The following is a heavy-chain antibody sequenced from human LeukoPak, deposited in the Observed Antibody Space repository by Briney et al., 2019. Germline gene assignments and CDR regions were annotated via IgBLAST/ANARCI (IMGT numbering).Heavy chain of an antibody. CDR2: ISGRGHRT. Sequence: GGSLRLSCAASAFTFSSSSMSWVRQAPGKGLEWVSAISGRGHRTFYAESVKGRFTISRDNSRNTLYLQMNSLRAEDTAVYYCARAEYSSSFSGFDAWGQGTTVTVSS. CDR1: AFTFSSSS. CDR3: ARAEYSSSFSGFDA. D-gene: IGHD6-13*01. V-gene: IGHV3-23*01. J-gene: IGHJ6*02.